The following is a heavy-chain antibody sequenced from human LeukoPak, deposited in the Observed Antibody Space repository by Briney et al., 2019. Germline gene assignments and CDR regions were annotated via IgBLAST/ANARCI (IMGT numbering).Heavy chain of an antibody. CDR1: GLSFSSYS. J-gene: IGHJ5*02. V-gene: IGHV3-21*01. CDR3: ARVVITFGGVIVNNWFDP. D-gene: IGHD3-16*02. Sequence: VGPLRLSCAASGLSFSSYSMNWLRQAPGKGLEWVASISSSSSYIYYADSVKGRFTISRDNAKNSLYLQMNSLRAEDTAVYYCARVVITFGGVIVNNWFDPWGQGTLVTVSS. CDR2: ISSSSSYI.